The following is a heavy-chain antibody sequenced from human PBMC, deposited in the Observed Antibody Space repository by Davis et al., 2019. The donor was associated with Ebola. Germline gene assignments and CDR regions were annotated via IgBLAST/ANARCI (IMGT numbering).Heavy chain of an antibody. Sequence: SVKVSCKASGGTFSSYAISWVRQAPGQGLEWMGRIIPILGIANYAQKFQGRVTITADKSTSTAYMELRSLRSDDTAVYYCARVSVLDAFDMWGQGTMVTVSS. D-gene: IGHD2/OR15-2a*01. V-gene: IGHV1-69*04. J-gene: IGHJ3*02. CDR3: ARVSVLDAFDM. CDR2: IIPILGIA. CDR1: GGTFSSYA.